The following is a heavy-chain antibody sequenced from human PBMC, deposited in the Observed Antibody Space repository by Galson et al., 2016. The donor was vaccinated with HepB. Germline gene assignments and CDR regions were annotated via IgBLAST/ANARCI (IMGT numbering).Heavy chain of an antibody. J-gene: IGHJ4*02. V-gene: IGHV4-59*01. CDR1: GGSISGYY. Sequence: SETLSLTCTVSGGSISGYYWSWIRQPPGKGLEWIGYIYYSGSTNYNPSLKSRVTISLDTSKNQFSLRLTSVTAADTAVYYCARFAGSGYADYFDYWGQGTPVTVSS. CDR2: IYYSGST. CDR3: ARFAGSGYADYFDY. D-gene: IGHD5-12*01.